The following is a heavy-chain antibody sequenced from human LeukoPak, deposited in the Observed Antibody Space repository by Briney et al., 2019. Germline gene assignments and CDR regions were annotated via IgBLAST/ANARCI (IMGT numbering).Heavy chain of an antibody. CDR3: ARDPYSVGYSSYYYYYMDV. D-gene: IGHD5/OR15-5a*01. Sequence: GGSLRLSCAASGFTFNSHSMNWVRQAPGKGLEWVSSISTSSSYIYYADSVKGRFTISRDSAKNSLYLQMNSLRAEDTAVYYCARDPYSVGYSSYYYYYMDVWGKGTTVTVSS. CDR2: ISTSSSYI. V-gene: IGHV3-21*01. J-gene: IGHJ6*03. CDR1: GFTFNSHS.